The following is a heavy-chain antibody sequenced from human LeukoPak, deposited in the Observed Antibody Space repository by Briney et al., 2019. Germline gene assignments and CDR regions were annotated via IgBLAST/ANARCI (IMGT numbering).Heavy chain of an antibody. J-gene: IGHJ4*02. CDR2: IIPIFGTA. CDR1: GGTFSSYA. Sequence: ASVKVSCKASGGTFSSYAISWVRQAPGQGLEWMGGIIPIFGTANYAQKFQGRVTITADESTSTAYMELSSLGSEDTAVYYCARGKGMATATDFDYWGQGTLVTVSS. V-gene: IGHV1-69*01. D-gene: IGHD5-24*01. CDR3: ARGKGMATATDFDY.